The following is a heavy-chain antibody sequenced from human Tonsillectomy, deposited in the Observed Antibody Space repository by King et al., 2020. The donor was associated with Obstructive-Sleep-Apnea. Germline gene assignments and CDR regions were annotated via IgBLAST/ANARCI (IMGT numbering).Heavy chain of an antibody. Sequence: VQLVESGAEVKKPGASVKVSCKASGYTFNTYGISWVRQAPGQGLEWMGWISVYNGNRNYAQKFQGRVTMTTDTSTNTAYMELRSLRSDDTAVYYCARGGWFGELEYNWFDPWGQGTLVTVSS. CDR2: ISVYNGNR. V-gene: IGHV1-18*01. CDR3: ARGGWFGELEYNWFDP. J-gene: IGHJ5*02. CDR1: GYTFNTYG. D-gene: IGHD3-10*01.